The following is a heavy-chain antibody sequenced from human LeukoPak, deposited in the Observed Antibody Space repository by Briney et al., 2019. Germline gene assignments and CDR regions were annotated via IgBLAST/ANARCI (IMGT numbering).Heavy chain of an antibody. CDR1: GFTFSNYG. J-gene: IGHJ4*02. V-gene: IGHV3-33*06. Sequence: PGKSLRLSCAASGFTFSNYGMHWVRQAPGKGLEWVALIRSDGSDKYYADSVRGRFTISRDNSKNTLYVQINSLRAEDTAVYCCAKEDAAGYFDYWGQGALLTVSS. CDR2: IRSDGSDK. CDR3: AKEDAAGYFDY. D-gene: IGHD3-10*01.